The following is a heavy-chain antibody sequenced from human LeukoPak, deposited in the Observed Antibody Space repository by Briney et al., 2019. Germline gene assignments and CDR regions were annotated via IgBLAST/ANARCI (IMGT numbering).Heavy chain of an antibody. CDR2: IIPIFGAA. CDR3: ARATRYCSGISCYESYFDF. V-gene: IGHV1-69*13. J-gene: IGHJ4*02. Sequence: ASVKVSCKASGGTFNSYAFTWVRQAPGQGLEWMGGIIPIFGAANYAQNFQGRVTITAAESTSTAYMELSSLRSEDTAVYYCARATRYCSGISCYESYFDFWGQGTLVTVSS. CDR1: GGTFNSYA. D-gene: IGHD2-15*01.